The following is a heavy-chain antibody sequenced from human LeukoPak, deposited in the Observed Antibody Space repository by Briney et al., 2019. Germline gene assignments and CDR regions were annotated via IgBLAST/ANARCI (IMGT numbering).Heavy chain of an antibody. J-gene: IGHJ4*02. CDR1: GLTFSSYS. V-gene: IGHV3-21*01. D-gene: IGHD3-22*01. CDR2: ISSSSSYI. CDR3: ARGPYYYDSSGYPV. Sequence: GGSLRLSCAASGLTFSSYSMNWVRQAPGKGLEWVSSISSSSSYIYYADSVKGRFTISRDNAKNSLYLQMNSLRAEDTAVYYCARGPYYYDSSGYPVWGQGPLVTVSS.